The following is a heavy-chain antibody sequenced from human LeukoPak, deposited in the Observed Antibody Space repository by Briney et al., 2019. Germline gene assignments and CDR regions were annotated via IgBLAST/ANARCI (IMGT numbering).Heavy chain of an antibody. CDR3: ASSTITFHSFDY. CDR1: GFTFSSYE. V-gene: IGHV3-48*03. J-gene: IGHJ4*02. D-gene: IGHD5/OR15-5a*01. CDR2: ISSGGSTV. Sequence: PGGSLRLSCAASGFTFSSYEMNWVRQAPGKGLEWVSYISSGGSTVYYADSLKGRFTISRDNAKNSLYLQMNSLGAEDTAVYYCASSTITFHSFDYWGQGTLVTVSS.